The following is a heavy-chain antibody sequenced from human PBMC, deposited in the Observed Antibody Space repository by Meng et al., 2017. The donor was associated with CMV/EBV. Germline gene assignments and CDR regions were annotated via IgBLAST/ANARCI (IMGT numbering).Heavy chain of an antibody. CDR2: IISIYSRA. V-gene: IGHV1-69*01. Sequence: QLQLVQSGPELKKPAQSLNVSCKATGGYISSYAISLMRQAHRTGMVWSGWIISIYSRANYANKFQGRVTITAVESTGTPYMERSTLISADTAVNYCATNRPKCGWSHEDYWGQGTLVTVSS. D-gene: IGHD1-14*01. CDR1: GGYISSYA. CDR3: ATNRPKCGWSHEDY. J-gene: IGHJ4*02.